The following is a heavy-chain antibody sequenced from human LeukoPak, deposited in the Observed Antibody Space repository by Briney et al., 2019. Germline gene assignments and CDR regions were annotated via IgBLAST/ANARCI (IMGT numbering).Heavy chain of an antibody. J-gene: IGHJ3*02. CDR2: IYYSGTT. CDR3: ARSIWFGELTGAFDI. V-gene: IGHV4-39*07. Sequence: RTSETLSLTCTVSGGPFSSTSYYWGWIRQPPGKVLDWIGSIYYSGTTYYNPSLKSRVTISVDTSKNQFSLKLNSVTAADTAVYYCARSIWFGELTGAFDIWGQGTMVTVSS. CDR1: GGPFSSTSYY. D-gene: IGHD3-10*01.